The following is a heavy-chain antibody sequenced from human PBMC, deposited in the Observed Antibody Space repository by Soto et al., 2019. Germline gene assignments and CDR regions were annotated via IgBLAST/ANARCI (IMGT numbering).Heavy chain of an antibody. Sequence: GGSLRLSCAASGFTFSTYALSWVRQAPGKGLEWVSAISANGQGIYYADSVRGRFTISRDNSKNTIFLHMDSLRAEDTAVYYCATLGPARLLASWGQGTLVTVSS. CDR2: ISANGQGI. J-gene: IGHJ4*02. D-gene: IGHD1-26*01. V-gene: IGHV3-23*01. CDR3: ATLGPARLLAS. CDR1: GFTFSTYA.